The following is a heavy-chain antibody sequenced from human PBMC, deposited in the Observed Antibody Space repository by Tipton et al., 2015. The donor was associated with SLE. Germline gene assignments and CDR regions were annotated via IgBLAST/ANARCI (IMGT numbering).Heavy chain of an antibody. V-gene: IGHV1-8*03. CDR2: MNPNSANT. CDR3: ASAAGAAPLDN. J-gene: IGHJ4*02. D-gene: IGHD6-25*01. CDR1: GYRFATYD. Sequence: QSGPEVKRPGASVKVSCRASGYRFATYDIHWVRQATGQGLEWVAWMNPNSANTGYAQQFQGRVTVTMDTSRGTAYMELSGLRIDDTAVYYCASAAGAAPLDNWGQGTLVTVSS.